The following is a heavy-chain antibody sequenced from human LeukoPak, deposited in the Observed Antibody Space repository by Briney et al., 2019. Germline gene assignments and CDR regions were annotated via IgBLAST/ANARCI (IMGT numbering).Heavy chain of an antibody. V-gene: IGHV1-24*01. D-gene: IGHD1-26*01. CDR3: AGDFS. CDR1: GYTLTELS. Sequence: ASVKVSCKVSGYTLTELSMHWVRQAPGKGLEWMGGFDPEDGETIYAQKFQGRVTITADESTSTAYMELSSLRSEDTAVYYCAGDFSWGQGTLVTVSS. J-gene: IGHJ5*02. CDR2: FDPEDGET.